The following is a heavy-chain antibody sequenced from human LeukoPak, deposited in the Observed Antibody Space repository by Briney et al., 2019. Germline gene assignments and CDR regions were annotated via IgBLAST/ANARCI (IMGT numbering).Heavy chain of an antibody. CDR2: ISGSGGST. Sequence: RLSXAASGFTLXXXXXSWXXXXPXXGXEWXXGISGSGGSTYYVDSVKGRFTISRDNSKNTLYLQMNSLRADDTAVYYCAKQMSTVXXXPFDYWGQGTLVTXSX. D-gene: IGHD4-17*01. V-gene: IGHV3-23*01. CDR1: GFTLXXXX. CDR3: AKQMSTVXXXPFDY. J-gene: IGHJ4*02.